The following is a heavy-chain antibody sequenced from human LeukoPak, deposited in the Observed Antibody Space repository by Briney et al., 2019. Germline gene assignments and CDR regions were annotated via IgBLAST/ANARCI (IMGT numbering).Heavy chain of an antibody. CDR1: GFSLTTTGVH. CDR3: TQFDY. V-gene: IGHV2-5*01. CDR2: IYWNDDK. Sequence: SGPTLVSPTQTLTLTCTLSGFSLTTTGVHVGWARQPPGRALEWLALIYWNDDKRYSPSLRNRLTITKDTSKNQVVLTMTNMDPVDTGTYYCTQFDYWGQGTLVTVSS. J-gene: IGHJ4*02.